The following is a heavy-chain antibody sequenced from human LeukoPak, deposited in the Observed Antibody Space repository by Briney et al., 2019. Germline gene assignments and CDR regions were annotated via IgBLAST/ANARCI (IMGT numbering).Heavy chain of an antibody. CDR2: FDPEEGRT. J-gene: IGHJ1*01. CDR1: GNNLREVS. CDR3: TLRGWMICVNGVCPEYFNH. D-gene: IGHD2-8*01. Sequence: ASVRVSCKIFGNNLREVSMNWVRQGPGKGLEWMGGFDPEEGRTLYAQKFQGRVTTTEDTSSDTAYMELSSLTSEDTAVYYCTLRGWMICVNGVCPEYFNHWGQGTLVSVPS. V-gene: IGHV1-24*01.